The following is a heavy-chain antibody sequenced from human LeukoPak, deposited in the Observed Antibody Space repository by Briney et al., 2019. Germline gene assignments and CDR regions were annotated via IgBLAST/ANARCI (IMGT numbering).Heavy chain of an antibody. V-gene: IGHV3-30*03. Sequence: PGRSLRLSCAASGFTFSSYGMHWVRQAPGKGLEWVAVISYDGSNKYYADSVRGRFTISRDNSKNTLYLQMNSLRAEDTAIYYCTTAAGYNYGQYWGQGTLVTVSS. D-gene: IGHD5-18*01. J-gene: IGHJ4*02. CDR1: GFTFSSYG. CDR2: ISYDGSNK. CDR3: TTAAGYNYGQY.